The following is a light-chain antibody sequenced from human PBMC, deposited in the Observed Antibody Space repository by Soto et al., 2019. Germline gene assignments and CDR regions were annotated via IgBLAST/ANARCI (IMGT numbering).Light chain of an antibody. Sequence: QSVLTQPASVSGSPGQSITISCTRTSSDVGGYKYVSWYQQHPGKAPKLMIYEVSNRPSGVSNRFSGSKSGNTASLTISGLQAEDEADYYCTSYTSSNTLYVFGNGTKVTVL. CDR1: SSDVGGYKY. J-gene: IGLJ1*01. CDR3: TSYTSSNTLYV. V-gene: IGLV2-14*01. CDR2: EVS.